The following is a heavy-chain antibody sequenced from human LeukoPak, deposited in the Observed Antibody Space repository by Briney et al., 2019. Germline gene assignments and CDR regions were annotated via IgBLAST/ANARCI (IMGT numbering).Heavy chain of an antibody. V-gene: IGHV3-7*03. CDR1: GFTFSSYW. D-gene: IGHD4-17*01. CDR3: ARVRTVTPYYGMDV. J-gene: IGHJ6*02. Sequence: TGGSLRLSCAASGFTFSSYWMSWVRQAPGKGLEWVANIKQDESEKYYVDSVKGRFTISRANAKNSLYLQMNSLRAEDTAVYYCARVRTVTPYYGMDVWGPGTTVTVSS. CDR2: IKQDESEK.